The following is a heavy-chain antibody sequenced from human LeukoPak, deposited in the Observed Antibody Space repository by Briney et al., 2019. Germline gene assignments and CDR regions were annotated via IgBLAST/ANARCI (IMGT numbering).Heavy chain of an antibody. V-gene: IGHV4-39*01. CDR2: TYYSRST. CDR3: ARLRVSYMDV. J-gene: IGHJ6*03. CDR1: GGSISSRSYY. D-gene: IGHD2-21*01. Sequence: SETVSLTCSVSGGSISSRSYYWGWLRQPPGKGLEWIVSTYYSRSTDYNPSLKSRVTISVDTSKNQFSLKLNSVTAADTAVYYCARLRVSYMDVWGKGTTVTVSS.